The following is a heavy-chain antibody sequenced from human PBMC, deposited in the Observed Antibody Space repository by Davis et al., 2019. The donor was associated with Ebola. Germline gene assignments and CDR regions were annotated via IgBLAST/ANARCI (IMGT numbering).Heavy chain of an antibody. CDR2: ISSSGSTI. Sequence: GGSLRLSCAASGFTFSTYSMSWVRQAPGKGLEWVSYISSSGSTIYYADSVKGRFTISRDNAKNSLYLQMNSLRAEDTAVYYCARDFTIFGVVIALVYWGQGTLVTVSS. CDR1: GFTFSTYS. D-gene: IGHD3-3*01. CDR3: ARDFTIFGVVIALVY. V-gene: IGHV3-48*04. J-gene: IGHJ4*02.